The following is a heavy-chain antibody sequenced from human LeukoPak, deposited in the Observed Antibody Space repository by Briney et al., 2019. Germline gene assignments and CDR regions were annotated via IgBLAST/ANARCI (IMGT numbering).Heavy chain of an antibody. J-gene: IGHJ6*03. CDR3: ARGFYGDSSYYYYYMDV. Sequence: PGGSLRLSCAASGFTFSSYDMHWVRQATGKGPEWVSAIGTAGDTYYPGSVKGRFTISRENAKNSLYLQMNSLRAGDTAVYYCARGFYGDSSYYYYYMDVWGKGTTVTVSS. CDR1: GFTFSSYD. CDR2: IGTAGDT. D-gene: IGHD3-22*01. V-gene: IGHV3-13*01.